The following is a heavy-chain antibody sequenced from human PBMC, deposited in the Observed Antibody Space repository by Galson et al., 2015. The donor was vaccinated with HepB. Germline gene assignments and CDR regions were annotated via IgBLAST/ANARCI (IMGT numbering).Heavy chain of an antibody. Sequence: SVKVSCKASRYIFSSYGISWVRQAPGQGLEWVGWISGYNANTNYAQKLQGRVTMTTDTSTNTAYMELRSLRTDDTAVYYCARGALVVVVGATQNNWFDPWGQGTLVTVSS. CDR2: ISGYNANT. CDR1: RYIFSSYG. D-gene: IGHD2-15*01. CDR3: ARGALVVVVGATQNNWFDP. V-gene: IGHV1-18*01. J-gene: IGHJ5*02.